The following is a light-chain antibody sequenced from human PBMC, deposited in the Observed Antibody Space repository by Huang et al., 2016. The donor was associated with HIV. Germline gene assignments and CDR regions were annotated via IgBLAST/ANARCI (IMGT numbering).Light chain of an antibody. CDR3: QQYGTLPYT. J-gene: IGKJ2*01. V-gene: IGKV3-20*01. Sequence: EIVLTQSRVTLSLSPGEGASLSCRASQGVHNSYLAGYQPKPGQAPRLLIFVASNRATGVPDRFRGSESGKDFTLTISGLDPEDFAVYYCQQYGTLPYTFGQGTKLEI. CDR2: VAS. CDR1: QGVHNSY.